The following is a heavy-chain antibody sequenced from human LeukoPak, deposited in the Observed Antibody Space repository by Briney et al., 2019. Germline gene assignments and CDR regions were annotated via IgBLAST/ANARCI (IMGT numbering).Heavy chain of an antibody. J-gene: IGHJ5*02. D-gene: IGHD6-6*01. Sequence: GESLKISCKGSGYSFSTYWIAWVRQMPGKGLESVGIIYPGDSDTRYSPSFQGQVTISADKSISTAYLQWSSLKASDTAMYYCGRRRSISARPDYNWFDPWGQGSLVTVS. CDR1: GYSFSTYW. CDR2: IYPGDSDT. V-gene: IGHV5-51*01. CDR3: GRRRSISARPDYNWFDP.